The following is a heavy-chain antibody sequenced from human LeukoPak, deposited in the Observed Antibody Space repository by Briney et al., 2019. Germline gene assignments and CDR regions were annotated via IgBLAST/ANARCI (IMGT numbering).Heavy chain of an antibody. CDR3: AKDLLTYCSSTSCYPDY. Sequence: GGSLRLSCAASGFTFSTYGMHWVRQAPGKGLEWVAFIRYDGSNKYYADSVKGRFTISRDNSKNTLYLQMNSLRAEDTAVYYCAKDLLTYCSSTSCYPDYWGQGTLVTVSS. V-gene: IGHV3-30*02. CDR1: GFTFSTYG. D-gene: IGHD2-2*01. CDR2: IRYDGSNK. J-gene: IGHJ4*02.